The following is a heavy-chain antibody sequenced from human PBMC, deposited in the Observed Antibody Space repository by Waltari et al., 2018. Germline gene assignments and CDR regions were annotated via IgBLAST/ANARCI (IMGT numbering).Heavy chain of an antibody. V-gene: IGHV6-1*01. CDR2: TYYRSRWYN. CDR3: ARDPPDGYTYFDY. CDR1: GDSVSSKTAA. D-gene: IGHD3-16*01. Sequence: QVQLQQSGPGLVKPSQTLSLTCAISGDSVSSKTAAGNWIRQSPSRGLEWLGRTYYRSRWYNNYAVSVKSRITTNQDTSKNQFSLQLSSVTPEDTAVYYCARDPPDGYTYFDYWGQGTLVTVSS. J-gene: IGHJ4*02.